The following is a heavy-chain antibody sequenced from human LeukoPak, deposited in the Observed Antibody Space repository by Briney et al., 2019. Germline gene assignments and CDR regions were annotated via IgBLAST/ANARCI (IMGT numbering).Heavy chain of an antibody. CDR2: IRSDGSDA. J-gene: IGHJ4*02. Sequence: GGSLRLSCAASGFTFSDTWMHWVRQVPGKGLVWVSRIRSDGSDARYAESVKGRFTISRDNSKNTLYLQMNSLRAEDTAVYYCARRAGAYSHPYDYWGQGTLVTVSS. CDR1: GFTFSDTW. CDR3: ARRAGAYSHPYDY. D-gene: IGHD4/OR15-4a*01. V-gene: IGHV3-74*01.